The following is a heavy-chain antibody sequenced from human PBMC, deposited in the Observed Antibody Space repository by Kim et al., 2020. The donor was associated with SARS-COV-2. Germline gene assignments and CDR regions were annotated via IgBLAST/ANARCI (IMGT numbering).Heavy chain of an antibody. CDR1: GYSFTSYW. CDR2: IYPGDSDT. CDR3: ARHPSHDYGGNAPLVGDYYYYGMDV. J-gene: IGHJ6*02. D-gene: IGHD4-17*01. V-gene: IGHV5-51*01. Sequence: GESLKISCKGSGYSFTSYWIGWVRQMPGKGLEWMGIIYPGDSDTRYSPSFQGQVTISADKSISTAYLQWSSLKASDTAMYYCARHPSHDYGGNAPLVGDYYYYGMDVWGQGTTVTVSS.